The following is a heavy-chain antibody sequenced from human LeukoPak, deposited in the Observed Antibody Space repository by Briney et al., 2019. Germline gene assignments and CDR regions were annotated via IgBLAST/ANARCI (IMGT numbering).Heavy chain of an antibody. CDR3: ARQLGYCSSTSCYTKNWFDP. CDR1: GYSIGSGYY. Sequence: SETLSLTCAVSGYSIGSGYYWGWIRQPPGKGLEWIGSIYHSGSTYYNPSLKSRVTISVDTSKNQFSLKLSSVTAADTAVYYCARQLGYCSSTSCYTKNWFDPWGQGTLVTVSS. CDR2: IYHSGST. V-gene: IGHV4-38-2*01. D-gene: IGHD2-2*02. J-gene: IGHJ5*02.